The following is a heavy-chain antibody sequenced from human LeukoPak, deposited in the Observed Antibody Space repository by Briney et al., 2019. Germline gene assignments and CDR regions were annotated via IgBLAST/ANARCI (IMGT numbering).Heavy chain of an antibody. Sequence: GESLKISCKGSGYSFTSYWIGWVRQMPGKGLEWMGIIYSGDSDTRYSPSFQGQVTISADKSISTAYLQWSSLKASDTAMCYCARQQRRNDILTGFDYWGQGTLVTVSS. CDR1: GYSFTSYW. V-gene: IGHV5-51*01. CDR2: IYSGDSDT. D-gene: IGHD3-9*01. J-gene: IGHJ4*02. CDR3: ARQQRRNDILTGFDY.